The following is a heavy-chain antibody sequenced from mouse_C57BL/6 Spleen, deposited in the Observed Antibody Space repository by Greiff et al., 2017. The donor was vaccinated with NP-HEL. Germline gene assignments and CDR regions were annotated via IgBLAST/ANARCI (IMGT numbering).Heavy chain of an antibody. Sequence: QVQLQQSGAELMKPGASVKLSCKATGYTFTGYWIEWVKQRPGHGLEWIGELLPLSGSPNYPEKFKGKATFTADTSSNTAYMQLSSLTTEDSAIYYCAINYYGSSYGAYWGQGTLVTVSA. CDR1: GYTFTGYW. CDR2: LLPLSGSP. J-gene: IGHJ3*01. CDR3: AINYYGSSYGAY. D-gene: IGHD1-1*01. V-gene: IGHV1-9*01.